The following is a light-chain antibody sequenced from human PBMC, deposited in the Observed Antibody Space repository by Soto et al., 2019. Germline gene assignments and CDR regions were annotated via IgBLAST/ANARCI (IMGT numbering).Light chain of an antibody. V-gene: IGKV3-15*01. Sequence: EIVMTQSTATLSVSPGERATLSCRASQSVSSNLAWYQQKPGQAPRLLIYGASTRATGIPARFSGSGYGTEFTLTISSLQSEDFAVYYCQQYNNWPPWTFGQGTKVEIK. CDR2: GAS. J-gene: IGKJ1*01. CDR3: QQYNNWPPWT. CDR1: QSVSSN.